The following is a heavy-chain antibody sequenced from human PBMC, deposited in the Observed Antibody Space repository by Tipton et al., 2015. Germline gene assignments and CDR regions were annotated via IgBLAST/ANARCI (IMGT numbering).Heavy chain of an antibody. V-gene: IGHV3-33*08. CDR1: GFDFSIYG. CDR3: ARDHGGNTDY. CDR2: IWYDESHK. J-gene: IGHJ4*02. D-gene: IGHD4-23*01. Sequence: SLRLSCAASGFDFSIYGMHWVRQAPGKGLEWVAVIWYDESHKFYADSVEGRFTISRDNSKNTVYLQMNSLRVEDTAVYYCARDHGGNTDYWGQGTLVTVSS.